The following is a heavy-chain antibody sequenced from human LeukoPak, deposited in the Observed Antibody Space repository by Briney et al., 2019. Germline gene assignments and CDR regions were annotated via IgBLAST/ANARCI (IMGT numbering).Heavy chain of an antibody. CDR3: ARPQRRYYHGMDV. Sequence: SETLSLTCTVSGGSISSSSYYWGWIRQPPGMGLEWIGSIYYSGSTYYNPSLKSRVTISVDTSKNQFSLKLNSVTAADTAVYYCARPQRRYYHGMDVWGRGTTVTVSS. J-gene: IGHJ6*02. CDR1: GGSISSSSYY. CDR2: IYYSGST. V-gene: IGHV4-39*01.